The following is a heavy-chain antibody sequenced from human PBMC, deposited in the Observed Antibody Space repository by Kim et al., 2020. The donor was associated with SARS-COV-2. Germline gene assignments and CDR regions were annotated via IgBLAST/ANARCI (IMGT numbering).Heavy chain of an antibody. Sequence: KGRFTISRDNAKNSLYLQMNSLRAEDTAVYYCARDPQQQLINYYYYGMDVWGQGTTVTVSS. V-gene: IGHV3-11*01. CDR3: ARDPQQQLINYYYYGMDV. J-gene: IGHJ6*02. D-gene: IGHD6-13*01.